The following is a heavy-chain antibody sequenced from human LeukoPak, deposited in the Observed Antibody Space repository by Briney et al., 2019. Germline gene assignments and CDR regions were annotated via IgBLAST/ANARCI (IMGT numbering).Heavy chain of an antibody. CDR1: GFSLSIHW. Sequence: PGGSLRLSCSLSGFSLSIHWMTWPPPAPGGAREWLANIKKEGGGQKPVHSVTARFAISRDKDKNSLYLQMNSLRVEDTAVYYCGRVDEGSGYRPTEDWGQGTLVTVST. V-gene: IGHV3-7*01. D-gene: IGHD5-12*01. CDR2: IKKEGGGQ. J-gene: IGHJ4*02. CDR3: GRVDEGSGYRPTED.